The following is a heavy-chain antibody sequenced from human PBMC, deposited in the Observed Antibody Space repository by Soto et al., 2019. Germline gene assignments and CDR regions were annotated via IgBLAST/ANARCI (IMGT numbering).Heavy chain of an antibody. CDR2: IYPGDSDT. D-gene: IGHD2-2*01. Sequence: PGESLKISCKGSGYSFTSYWIGWVRQMPGKGLEWMGIIYPGDSDTRYSPSFQGQVTISAGKSISTAYLQWSSLKASDTAMYYCARHGGIVVVPAAMPSSYGMDVWGQGTTVTVSS. CDR1: GYSFTSYW. V-gene: IGHV5-51*01. CDR3: ARHGGIVVVPAAMPSSYGMDV. J-gene: IGHJ6*02.